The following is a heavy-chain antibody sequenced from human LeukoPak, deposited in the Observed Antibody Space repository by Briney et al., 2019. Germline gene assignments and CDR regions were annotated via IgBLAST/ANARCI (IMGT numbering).Heavy chain of an antibody. CDR3: AKDPSYDSSGYPDY. Sequence: GGSLRLSCAASGFTFDDYAMHWVRQAPGKGLEWVSGISWNRGSIGYADSVKGRFTISRDNAKNSLYLQMNSLRAEDTALYYCAKDPSYDSSGYPDYWGQGTLVTVSS. V-gene: IGHV3-9*01. J-gene: IGHJ4*02. CDR2: ISWNRGSI. CDR1: GFTFDDYA. D-gene: IGHD3-22*01.